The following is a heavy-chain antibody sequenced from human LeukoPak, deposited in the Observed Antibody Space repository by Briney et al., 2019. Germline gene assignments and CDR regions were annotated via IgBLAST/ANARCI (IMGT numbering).Heavy chain of an antibody. Sequence: PGGSLRLSCAASGFAVSSNYMSWVRQAPGKGLWWVSVIYSGGSTYYADSVKGRFTISRDNSKNTLYLQMNSLRAEDTAVYYCARDHPPTVWGQGTLVTVSS. CDR3: ARDHPPTV. V-gene: IGHV3-66*01. CDR1: GFAVSSNY. J-gene: IGHJ4*02. D-gene: IGHD4-17*01. CDR2: IYSGGST.